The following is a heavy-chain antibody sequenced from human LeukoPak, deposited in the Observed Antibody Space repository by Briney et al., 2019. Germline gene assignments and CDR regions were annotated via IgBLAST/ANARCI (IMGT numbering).Heavy chain of an antibody. CDR3: AGGRYDILTGYPMGV. CDR1: GGSISSYY. CDR2: INHSGST. D-gene: IGHD3-9*01. V-gene: IGHV4-34*01. Sequence: SETLSLTCTVSGGSISSYYWSWIRQPPGKGLEWIGEINHSGSTNYNPSLRSRVTISVDTSKNQFSLKLSSVTAADTAVYYCAGGRYDILTGYPMGVWGQGTTVTVSS. J-gene: IGHJ6*02.